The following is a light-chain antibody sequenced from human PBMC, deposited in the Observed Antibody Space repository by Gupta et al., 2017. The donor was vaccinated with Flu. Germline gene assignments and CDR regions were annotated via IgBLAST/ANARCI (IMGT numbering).Light chain of an antibody. Sequence: QSVLTQPPSASGTPGQRVTIPCSGSSSNIGSNYVYWYQQLPGTAPKLLIYRNNQLPSGVPDRFSGSKSGTSASLAISGLRSEDEADYYCAAWDDSLSGWVCGGGTKLTVL. CDR2: RNN. CDR1: SSNIGSNY. J-gene: IGLJ3*02. V-gene: IGLV1-47*01. CDR3: AAWDDSLSGWV.